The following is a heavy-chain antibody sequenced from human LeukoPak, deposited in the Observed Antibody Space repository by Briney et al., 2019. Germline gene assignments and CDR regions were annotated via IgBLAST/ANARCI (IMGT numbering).Heavy chain of an antibody. J-gene: IGHJ4*02. CDR3: AREGIRYGSGSLD. V-gene: IGHV3-15*01. CDR2: IKSNADGGTP. Sequence: GGSLRLSCAASGFSFMNAWMIWVRQAPGKGLEWVGRIKSNADGGTPDYAAPARGRFTISRDDSKNTLYLQMNSLRAEDTAVYYCAREGIRYGSGSLDWGQGTLVTVSS. D-gene: IGHD3-10*01. CDR1: GFSFMNAW.